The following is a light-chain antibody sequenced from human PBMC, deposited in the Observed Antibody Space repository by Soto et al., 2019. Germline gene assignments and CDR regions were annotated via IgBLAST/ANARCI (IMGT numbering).Light chain of an antibody. V-gene: IGLV1-44*01. CDR3: AAWDDSLSGPV. Sequence: QSVLTQPPSASGTPGQRVTISCSGSRASIGSNTVTWYQHLPGAAPKLLVYNNNQRPSGVPDRFSGSKSDTSASLAISGLQFEDEAVYYWAAWDDSLSGPVFGGGTKLTVL. CDR2: NNN. CDR1: RASIGSNT. J-gene: IGLJ3*02.